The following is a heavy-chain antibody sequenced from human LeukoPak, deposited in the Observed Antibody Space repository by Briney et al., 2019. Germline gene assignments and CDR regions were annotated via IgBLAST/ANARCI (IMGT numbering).Heavy chain of an antibody. V-gene: IGHV4-39*01. D-gene: IGHD2/OR15-2a*01. CDR1: GGSISSSLYS. CDR2: IFYSGIT. J-gene: IGHJ4*02. CDR3: ARIIVVTSTDYFDS. Sequence: SETLSLTCTVSGGSISSSLYSWGWIRRPPGKGLEWIGSIFYSGITYYNPSLQSRVTISVDTSKSQFSLHLSSVTAADTALYYCARIIVVTSTDYFDSWGQGTLVTVSS.